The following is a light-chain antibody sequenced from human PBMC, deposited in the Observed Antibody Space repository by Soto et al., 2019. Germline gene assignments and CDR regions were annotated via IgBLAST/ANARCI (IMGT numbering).Light chain of an antibody. CDR3: QQYGSSPIT. J-gene: IGKJ5*01. Sequence: EIVLTQSPGTLSLSPVERATLSCMASQSVSSSCLAWYQQKPGQAPRLLIYGASSRATGIPDRFSGSGSGTDFTLTISRLEPEDFAVYYCQQYGSSPITFGQGTRPEI. CDR2: GAS. V-gene: IGKV3-20*01. CDR1: QSVSSSC.